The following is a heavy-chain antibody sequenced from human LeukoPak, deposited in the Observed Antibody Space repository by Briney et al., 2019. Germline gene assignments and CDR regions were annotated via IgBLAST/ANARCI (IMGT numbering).Heavy chain of an antibody. J-gene: IGHJ4*02. CDR1: GYTFTSYG. CDR2: ISAYNGNT. Sequence: ASVKVSCKASGYTFTSYGISWVRQAPGQGLEWMGWISAYNGNTNYAQKLQGRVTMTTDTSTSTAYMELRSLRSDDTAVYYCARDYTALGSGSYCDYWGQGTLVTVSS. V-gene: IGHV1-18*01. D-gene: IGHD3-10*01. CDR3: ARDYTALGSGSYCDY.